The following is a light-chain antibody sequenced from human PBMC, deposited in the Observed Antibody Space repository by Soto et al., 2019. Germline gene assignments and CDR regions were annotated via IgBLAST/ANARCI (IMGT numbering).Light chain of an antibody. CDR1: SGSVSTSYY. Sequence: QTVVTQEPSFSVSPGRTVTLTCGLSSGSVSTSYYPSWYQQTPGQAPRPLIYNTNTRSSGVPDRFSGSIIGNKAALTITGDKADDESDYYCVLYLGSGISVFGGGPQLTVL. V-gene: IGLV8-61*01. CDR2: NTN. J-gene: IGLJ3*02. CDR3: VLYLGSGISV.